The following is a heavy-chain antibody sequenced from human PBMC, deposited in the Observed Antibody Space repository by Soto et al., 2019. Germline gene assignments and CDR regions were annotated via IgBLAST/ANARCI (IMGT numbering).Heavy chain of an antibody. V-gene: IGHV4-4*02. J-gene: IGHJ4*02. Sequence: QVQLQESGPRLVKPSGTLSLTCTVSGGSITNSNWWSWVRLPPAKGLEWIGDIYHAGSTKYNQSLGRRVTMSVATSNNQFALTLTSVTAADTAVYFCARGPPIVGNTTPLDSWGQGTLVTVS. CDR1: GGSITNSNW. CDR2: IYHAGST. CDR3: ARGPPIVGNTTPLDS. D-gene: IGHD1-26*01.